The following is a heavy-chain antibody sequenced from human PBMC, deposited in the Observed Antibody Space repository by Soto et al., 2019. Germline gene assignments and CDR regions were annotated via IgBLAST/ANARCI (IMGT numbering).Heavy chain of an antibody. CDR1: VYTYTSYG. CDR2: ISAYNGNT. CDR3: ARDLMPYYYDSSGYVGIDY. V-gene: IGHV1-18*01. D-gene: IGHD3-22*01. Sequence: ASVKVSCKSSVYTYTSYGISCVRPAPRQGLEWMGWISAYNGNTNYAQKLQGRVTMTTDTSTSTAYMELRSLRSDDTAVYYCARDLMPYYYDSSGYVGIDYWGQGTLVTVSS. J-gene: IGHJ4*02.